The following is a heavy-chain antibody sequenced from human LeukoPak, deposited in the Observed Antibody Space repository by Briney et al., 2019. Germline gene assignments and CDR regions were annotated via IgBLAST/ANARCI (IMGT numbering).Heavy chain of an antibody. CDR1: GGSIRNYY. CDR2: IYYSGST. Sequence: AETLSLTCTVSGGSIRNYYWNWIRQPPGKGLEWIGYIYYSGSTNYNPSLKSRVTISVDTSKNQFSLKLSSVTAADTAVYYCAREDYDDSGAWYFDLWGRGTLVTVSS. V-gene: IGHV4-59*12. J-gene: IGHJ2*01. D-gene: IGHD3-3*01. CDR3: AREDYDDSGAWYFDL.